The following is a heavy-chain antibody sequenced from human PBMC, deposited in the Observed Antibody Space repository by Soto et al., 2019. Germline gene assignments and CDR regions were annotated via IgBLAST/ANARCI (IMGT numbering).Heavy chain of an antibody. D-gene: IGHD3-22*01. CDR3: ARHDSRNWYFDL. CDR2: IYYSGST. CDR1: GGSISSGGYY. Sequence: QVQLQESGPGLVKPSQTLSLTCTVSGGSISSGGYYWSWIRQHPGKGLEWIGYIYYSGSTYYNPSLKSRVTIAVDTSKNQFSLKLSSVTAADTAVYYCARHDSRNWYFDLWGRGTLVTVSS. J-gene: IGHJ2*01. V-gene: IGHV4-31*03.